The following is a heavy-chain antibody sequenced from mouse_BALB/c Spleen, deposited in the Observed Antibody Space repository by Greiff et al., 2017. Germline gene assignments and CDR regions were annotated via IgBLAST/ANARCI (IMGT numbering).Heavy chain of an antibody. V-gene: IGHV5-4*02. CDR2: ISDGGSYT. CDR3: ARDVYGSYGDYAMDY. D-gene: IGHD2-1*01. Sequence: EVQLQESGGGLVKPGGSLKLSCAASGFTFSDYYMYWVRQTPEKRLEWVATISDGGSYTYYPDSVKGRFTISRDNAKNNLYLQMSSLKSEDTAMYYYARDVYGSYGDYAMDYWGQGTSVTVSS. J-gene: IGHJ4*01. CDR1: GFTFSDYY.